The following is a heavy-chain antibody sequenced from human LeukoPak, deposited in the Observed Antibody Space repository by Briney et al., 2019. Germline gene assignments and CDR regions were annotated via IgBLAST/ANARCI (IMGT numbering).Heavy chain of an antibody. D-gene: IGHD3-10*01. J-gene: IGHJ5*02. CDR1: GGSISSGGYH. Sequence: SQTLSLTCTVPGGSISSGGYHWSWIRQHPGKGLEWIGYIYYSGSTYYNPSLKSRVTISVDTSKNQFSLKLSSVTAADTAVYYCARLWFGELLSHFETWGQGTLVTVSS. CDR2: IYYSGST. V-gene: IGHV4-31*03. CDR3: ARLWFGELLSHFET.